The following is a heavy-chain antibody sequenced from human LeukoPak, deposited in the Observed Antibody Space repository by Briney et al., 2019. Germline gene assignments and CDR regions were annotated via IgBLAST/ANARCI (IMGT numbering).Heavy chain of an antibody. CDR1: GFTFSSYA. Sequence: GGSLRLSCAASGFTFSSYAMSWVRQAPGKGLEWVSYISSSGGSTIYYADSVKGRFTISRDNAKNSLYLHMSSLRAEDTAVYYCARGVGFDPWGQGTLVTVSS. D-gene: IGHD3-3*01. CDR2: ISSSGGSTI. J-gene: IGHJ5*02. CDR3: ARGVGFDP. V-gene: IGHV3-48*03.